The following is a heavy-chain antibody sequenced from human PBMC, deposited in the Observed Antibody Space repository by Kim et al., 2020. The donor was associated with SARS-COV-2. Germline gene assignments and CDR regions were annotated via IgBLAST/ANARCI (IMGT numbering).Heavy chain of an antibody. V-gene: IGHV3-23*01. Sequence: EVSVKGPYTHSRDKSKNPLYRQMNSLGAEDTAVYYCAKDLRIAVAVYFDYWGQGTLVTVSS. J-gene: IGHJ4*02. D-gene: IGHD6-19*01. CDR3: AKDLRIAVAVYFDY.